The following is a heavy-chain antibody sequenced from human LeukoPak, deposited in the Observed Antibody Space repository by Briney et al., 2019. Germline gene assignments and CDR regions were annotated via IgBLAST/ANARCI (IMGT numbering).Heavy chain of an antibody. J-gene: IGHJ3*02. CDR2: IYYSGST. Sequence: SETLSLTCTVSGGSISSYYWSWIRQPPGKGLEWIGYIYYSGSTNYNPSLKSRVTISVDTSKNQFSLKLSSVTAADTAVYYCARDRDYDRIDAFDIWGQGTMVTVSS. V-gene: IGHV4-59*01. CDR1: GGSISSYY. CDR3: ARDRDYDRIDAFDI. D-gene: IGHD3-22*01.